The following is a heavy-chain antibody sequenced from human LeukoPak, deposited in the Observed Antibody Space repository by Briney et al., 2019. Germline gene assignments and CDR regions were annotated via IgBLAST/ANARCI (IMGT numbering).Heavy chain of an antibody. CDR2: ISSSSSYI. Sequence: PGGSLRLSCAASGFTFSSYSMNWVRQAPGKGLEWVSSISSSSSYIYYADSVKGRFTISRDNVNNSLYLQMNSLRAEDTAVYYCARYCSGGSCYSAFDYWGQGTLVTVSS. D-gene: IGHD2-15*01. CDR3: ARYCSGGSCYSAFDY. V-gene: IGHV3-21*01. CDR1: GFTFSSYS. J-gene: IGHJ4*02.